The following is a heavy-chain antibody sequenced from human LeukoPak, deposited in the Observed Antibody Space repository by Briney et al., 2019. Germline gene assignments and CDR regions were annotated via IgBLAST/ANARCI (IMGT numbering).Heavy chain of an antibody. J-gene: IGHJ4*02. CDR3: ARGRAVAEY. V-gene: IGHV4-4*07. Sequence: TSETLSLTCTVSGGSISNYYWSWIRQPAGKGLEWIGRINTSGSTNYNPSLKSRVTMSADTSKNQFSLQLSSVTATDTAEYYCARGRAVAEYWGQGILVTVSS. CDR1: GGSISNYY. D-gene: IGHD6-19*01. CDR2: INTSGST.